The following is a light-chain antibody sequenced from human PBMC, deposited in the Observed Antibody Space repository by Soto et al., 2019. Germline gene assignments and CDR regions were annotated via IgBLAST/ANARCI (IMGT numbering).Light chain of an antibody. CDR3: QQHNNWPLWT. CDR2: GAS. CDR1: QRVRSN. V-gene: IGKV3-15*01. J-gene: IGKJ1*01. Sequence: RQRVRSNFASCHQQPPGPPPLLLSGASTSATTLPPRFTGSGSGTAFTLPTSSLQSEDFAVYYCQQHNNWPLWTFGQGTKVDI.